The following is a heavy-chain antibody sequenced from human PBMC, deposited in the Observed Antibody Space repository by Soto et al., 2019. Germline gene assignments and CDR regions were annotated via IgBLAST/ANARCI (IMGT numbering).Heavy chain of an antibody. CDR1: GGSISSYY. CDR2: IYYSGSP. V-gene: IGHV4-59*01. CDR3: DRDLSKSTRRVYYYYYGMDA. Sequence: SETLSLTCTVSGGSISSYYWSWIRQPPGKGLEWIGYIYYSGSPNYNPSLKSRVTISVDTSKNQFSLKLSSVTAADTAVYYGDRDLSKSTRRVYYYYYGMDAWGQGTMVTVSS. D-gene: IGHD2-2*01. J-gene: IGHJ6*02.